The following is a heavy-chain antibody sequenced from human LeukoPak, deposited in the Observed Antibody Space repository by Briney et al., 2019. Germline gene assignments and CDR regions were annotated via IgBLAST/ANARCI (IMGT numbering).Heavy chain of an antibody. V-gene: IGHV3-11*04. CDR3: ASGCSSTSCYRRRFDY. J-gene: IGHJ4*02. CDR2: ISSSGSTI. CDR1: GFTFSDYY. D-gene: IGHD2-2*01. Sequence: GGSLRLSCAASGFTFSDYYMSWIRQAPGKGLEGVSYISSSGSTIYYADSVKGRFTISRDNAKNSLYLQMNSLRAEDTAVYYCASGCSSTSCYRRRFDYWGQGTLVTVSS.